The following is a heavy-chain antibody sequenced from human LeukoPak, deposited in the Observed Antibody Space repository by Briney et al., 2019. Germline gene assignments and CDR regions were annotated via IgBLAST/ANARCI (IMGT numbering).Heavy chain of an antibody. CDR2: INHSGST. Sequence: QTSETLSLTCAVYGGSFSGYYWSWIRQPPGKGLEWIGEINHSGSTNYNPSLKSRVTISVDTSKNQFSLKLSSVTAADTAVYYCARVHYYDSSGYYIYYYYGMDVWGQGTTVTVSS. CDR1: GGSFSGYY. V-gene: IGHV4-34*01. J-gene: IGHJ6*02. D-gene: IGHD3-22*01. CDR3: ARVHYYDSSGYYIYYYYGMDV.